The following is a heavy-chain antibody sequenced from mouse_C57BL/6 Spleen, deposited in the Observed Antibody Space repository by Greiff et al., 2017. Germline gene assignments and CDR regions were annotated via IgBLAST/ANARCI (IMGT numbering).Heavy chain of an antibody. CDR2: IWSGGST. CDR3: ARAWLLKGYAMDY. CDR1: GFSLTSYG. Sequence: VQRVESGPGLVQPSQSLSITCTVSGFSLTSYGVHWVRQSPGKGLEWLGVIWSGGSTDYNAAFISRLSISKDNSKSQVFFKMNSLQADDTAIYYCARAWLLKGYAMDYWGQGTSVTVSS. D-gene: IGHD2-3*01. J-gene: IGHJ4*01. V-gene: IGHV2-2*01.